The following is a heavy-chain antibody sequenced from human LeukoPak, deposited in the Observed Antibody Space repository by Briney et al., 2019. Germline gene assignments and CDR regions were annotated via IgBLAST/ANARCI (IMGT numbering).Heavy chain of an antibody. D-gene: IGHD4-17*01. J-gene: IGHJ4*02. CDR2: IGGSADST. V-gene: IGHV3-23*01. Sequence: GGSLRLSCAASGFTFSSYAMNWVRQGPGKGLEWVSVIGGSADSTNYADSVKGRFTISRDNSKTTLYLQMNSLRAEDTAIYYCVRDRYGDYSFDSWGQGILVTVSS. CDR1: GFTFSSYA. CDR3: VRDRYGDYSFDS.